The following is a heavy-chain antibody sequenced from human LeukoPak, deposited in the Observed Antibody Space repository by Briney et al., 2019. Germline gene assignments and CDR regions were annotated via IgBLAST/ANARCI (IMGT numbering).Heavy chain of an antibody. Sequence: ASVKVSCKASGYTFTGYYMHWGRQAPGQGLEWMGWINPNSGGTNYAQKFQGRVTMTRDTSISTAYMELSRLRSDDTAVYYCARTRASVYYDSSGYHPHFDYWGQGTLVTVSS. CDR3: ARTRASVYYDSSGYHPHFDY. CDR2: INPNSGGT. J-gene: IGHJ4*02. CDR1: GYTFTGYY. D-gene: IGHD3-22*01. V-gene: IGHV1-2*02.